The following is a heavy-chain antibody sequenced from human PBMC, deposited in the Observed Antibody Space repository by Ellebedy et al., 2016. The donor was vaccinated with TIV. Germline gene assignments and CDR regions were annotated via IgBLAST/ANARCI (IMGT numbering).Heavy chain of an antibody. Sequence: AASVKVSCKASGYTFSIFGFSWARQAPGQGLEWMGWFSVYNGNTNYAQKFQGRVTMTTDTSTSTAYMELRSLRSDDTAVYYCARDLRGSLKGGYWGQGTLVTVSS. CDR1: GYTFSIFG. D-gene: IGHD2-8*01. CDR3: ARDLRGSLKGGY. V-gene: IGHV1-18*04. CDR2: FSVYNGNT. J-gene: IGHJ4*02.